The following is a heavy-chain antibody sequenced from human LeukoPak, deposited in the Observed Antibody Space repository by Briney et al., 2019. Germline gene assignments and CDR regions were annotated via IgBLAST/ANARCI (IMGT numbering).Heavy chain of an antibody. CDR1: GFTFSGYG. J-gene: IGHJ2*01. Sequence: GTSLRLSCAASGFTFSGYGMHWGRQAPGKGLEWVAVISHDGNRKYYADSVKDRFTTSRDNSNHTLYLQMNSLRADDAAVYYCATGRAVQPTIDFDLWGRGTLVTVSS. CDR2: ISHDGNRK. CDR3: ATGRAVQPTIDFDL. V-gene: IGHV3-30*03. D-gene: IGHD5-18*01.